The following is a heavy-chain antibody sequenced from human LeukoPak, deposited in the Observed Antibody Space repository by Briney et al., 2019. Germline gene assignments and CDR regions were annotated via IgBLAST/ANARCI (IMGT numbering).Heavy chain of an antibody. CDR1: GGSISSYY. CDR2: IYYSGST. Sequence: SETLSLTCTVSGGSISSYYWSWIRQPPGKGLEWIGYIYYSGSTNYNPSLKSRVTISVDTSKNQFSLKLSSVTAADTAVYYCARNTAMARYNWFDPWGQGTLVTVSS. V-gene: IGHV4-59*01. J-gene: IGHJ5*02. CDR3: ARNTAMARYNWFDP. D-gene: IGHD5-18*01.